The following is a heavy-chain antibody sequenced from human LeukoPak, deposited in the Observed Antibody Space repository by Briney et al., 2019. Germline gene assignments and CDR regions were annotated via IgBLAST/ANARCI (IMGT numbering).Heavy chain of an antibody. CDR3: ARVGRRGPGYYYGMDV. CDR1: GDSVSTNSAA. CDR2: TYYRSKWYN. Sequence: SQTLSLTCAISGDSVSTNSAAWNWIRQSPSRGLEWLGRTYYRSKWYNDYALSVKSRITVNPDTSKNQLSLQLNSVTPEDTAVYYCARVGRRGPGYYYGMDVWGQGTTVTVSS. J-gene: IGHJ6*02. V-gene: IGHV6-1*01.